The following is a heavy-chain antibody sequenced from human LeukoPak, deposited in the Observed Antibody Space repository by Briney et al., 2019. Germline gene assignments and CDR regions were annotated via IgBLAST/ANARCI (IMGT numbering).Heavy chain of an antibody. Sequence: QPGGSLRLSCAASGFTFSSYGMHWVRQAPGKGLEWVAFIRYDGSNKYYADSVKGRFTISRDNSKNTLYLQMNSLRAEDTAVYYCAKDLGRGRRDGYKIPVDYWGQGTLVTVSS. CDR3: AKDLGRGRRDGYKIPVDY. J-gene: IGHJ4*02. V-gene: IGHV3-30*02. CDR2: IRYDGSNK. CDR1: GFTFSSYG. D-gene: IGHD5-24*01.